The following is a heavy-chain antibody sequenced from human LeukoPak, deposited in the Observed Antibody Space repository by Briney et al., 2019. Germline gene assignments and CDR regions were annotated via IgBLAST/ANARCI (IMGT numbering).Heavy chain of an antibody. Sequence: PSETLSLTCTVSGGSISSGGYYWSWIRQHPGKGLEWIGYIYYSGSTYYNPSLKSRVTISVDTSKNQFSLKLSSVTAADTAVYYCARVRRQSYDGYSSSWYPPSYYYYGMDVWGQGTTVTVSS. J-gene: IGHJ6*02. D-gene: IGHD6-13*01. CDR3: ARVRRQSYDGYSSSWYPPSYYYYGMDV. CDR2: IYYSGST. CDR1: GGSISSGGYY. V-gene: IGHV4-31*03.